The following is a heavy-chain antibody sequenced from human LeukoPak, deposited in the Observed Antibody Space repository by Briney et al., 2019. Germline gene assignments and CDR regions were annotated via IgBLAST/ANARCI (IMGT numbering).Heavy chain of an antibody. J-gene: IGHJ6*03. Sequence: PSETLSLTCAVSGGSISSSNWWSWVRQPPGKGLEWIGEIYHSGSTNYNPSLKSRVTISVDKSKNQFSLKLSSVTAADTAVYYCARDRIDYYYYYYMDVWGKGTTVTISS. CDR1: GGSISSSNW. CDR3: ARDRIDYYYYYYMDV. CDR2: IYHSGST. V-gene: IGHV4-4*02. D-gene: IGHD1-26*01.